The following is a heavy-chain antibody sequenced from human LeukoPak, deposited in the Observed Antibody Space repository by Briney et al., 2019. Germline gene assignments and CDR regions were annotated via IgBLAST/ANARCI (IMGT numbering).Heavy chain of an antibody. CDR1: GGTFSSYA. CDR3: ARREQWLVGDDY. J-gene: IGHJ4*02. V-gene: IGHV1-69*05. CDR2: IIPIFGTA. Sequence: ASVKVSCKASGGTFSSYAISWVRQAPGQGLEWMGGIIPIFGTANYAQKLQGRVTMTTDTSTSTAYMELRSLRSDDTAVYYCARREQWLVGDDYWGQGTLVTVSS. D-gene: IGHD6-19*01.